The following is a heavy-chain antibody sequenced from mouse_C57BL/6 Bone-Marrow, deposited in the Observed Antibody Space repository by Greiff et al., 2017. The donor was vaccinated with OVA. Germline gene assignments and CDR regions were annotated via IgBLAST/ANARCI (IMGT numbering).Heavy chain of an antibody. Sequence: VQLQQPGAELVRPGSSVKLSCKASGYTFTSYWMHWVKQRPIQGLEWIGNIDPSDSETHYNQKFKDKATLTVDKSSSTAYMQLSSLTSEDSAVYYCAVTTGQLRLPVAYWGQGTLVTVSA. V-gene: IGHV1-52*01. CDR3: AVTTGQLRLPVAY. D-gene: IGHD3-2*02. CDR1: GYTFTSYW. J-gene: IGHJ3*01. CDR2: IDPSDSET.